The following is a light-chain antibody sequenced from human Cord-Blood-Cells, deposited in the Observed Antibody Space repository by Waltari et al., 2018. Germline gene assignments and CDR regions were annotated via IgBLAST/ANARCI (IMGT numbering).Light chain of an antibody. V-gene: IGKV1-39*01. Sequence: DIQMTQSPSSLSASVGDSFTITCRASQSISSYLNWYQQKPGKAPKLLIYAASSLQSGVPSRFSGSGSGTDFTLTISSLQPEDFATYYCQQSYSTPITFGQGTRLEIK. CDR2: AAS. CDR1: QSISSY. CDR3: QQSYSTPIT. J-gene: IGKJ5*01.